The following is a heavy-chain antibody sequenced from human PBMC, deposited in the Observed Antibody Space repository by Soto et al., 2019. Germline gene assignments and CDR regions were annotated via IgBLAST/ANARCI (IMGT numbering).Heavy chain of an antibody. CDR3: AHRYYGSGFTFDP. D-gene: IGHD3-10*01. CDR2: IYYSGSTGST. J-gene: IGHJ5*02. V-gene: IGHV4-59*01. Sequence: TSETLSLTCTVSGGSISSYYWSWIRQPPGKGLEWIGYIYYSGSTGSTNYNPSLKSRVTISVDTSKNQVVLTMTNMDPVDTATYYCAHRYYGSGFTFDPWGQGTLVTVSS. CDR1: GGSISSYY.